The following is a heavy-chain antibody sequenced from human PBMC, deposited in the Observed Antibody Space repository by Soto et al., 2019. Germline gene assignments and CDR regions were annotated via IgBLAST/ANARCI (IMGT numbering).Heavy chain of an antibody. V-gene: IGHV1-18*01. Sequence: ASVKVSCKASGYTFPNYGLTWLRQAPGQGLEGMGWISAYQTNTNYAQKYQGRVTMTADTSTSTAYMELRGLRSDDTALYYCARYVYTGGFLPYFGSWGQVTRVTSSS. CDR2: ISAYQTNT. CDR1: GYTFPNYG. J-gene: IGHJ4*02. CDR3: ARYVYTGGFLPYFGS. D-gene: IGHD6-19*01.